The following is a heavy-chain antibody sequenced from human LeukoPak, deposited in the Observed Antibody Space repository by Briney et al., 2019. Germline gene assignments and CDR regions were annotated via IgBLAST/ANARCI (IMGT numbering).Heavy chain of an antibody. CDR3: ARGRGIGA. CDR2: INEDGSEK. CDR1: GFTFSGFW. Sequence: GGSLRVSCAASGFTFSGFWMTWVRQAPGKGLEWVANINEDGSEKYYVDSVKGRCTISRDNAKKSLSLQMNSLRAEDMGVYYCARGRGIGAWGQGTTVTVSS. V-gene: IGHV3-7*01. J-gene: IGHJ6*02.